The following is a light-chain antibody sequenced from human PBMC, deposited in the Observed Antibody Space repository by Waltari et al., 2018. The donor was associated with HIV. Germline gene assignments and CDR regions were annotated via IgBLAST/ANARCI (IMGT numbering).Light chain of an antibody. CDR3: QVWDSTSAHWV. Sequence: SYVLTQPPSVSVAPGKTATITCVGSNIEYQTVHRYQVRPGQAPVLVIYDNFDRPSEIPERLSGSNSGNTATLTISRVEAGDEADYYCQVWDSTSAHWVFGGGTKLTVL. J-gene: IGLJ3*02. V-gene: IGLV3-21*03. CDR1: NIEYQT. CDR2: DNF.